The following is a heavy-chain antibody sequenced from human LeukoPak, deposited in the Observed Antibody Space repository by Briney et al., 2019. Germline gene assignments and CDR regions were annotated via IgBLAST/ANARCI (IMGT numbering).Heavy chain of an antibody. CDR1: GYTFTRYD. CDR2: MNLISGNT. D-gene: IGHD6-6*01. V-gene: IGHV1-8*01. CDR3: ASTEYSSSSIDY. Sequence: GSSVKVSCKASGYTFTRYDINWVRQATGQGVAWVGWMNLISGNTGYAQMFQGRVTMTRNTSISPAYTELSSLSYEDNAVYYCASTEYSSSSIDYWGQGTLVTVSS. J-gene: IGHJ4*02.